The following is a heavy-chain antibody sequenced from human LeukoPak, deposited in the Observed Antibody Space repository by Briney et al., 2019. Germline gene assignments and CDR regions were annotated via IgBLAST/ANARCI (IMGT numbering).Heavy chain of an antibody. Sequence: SETRSLTGAVYGGSFIGYYWSWIRQPPGKGLEWIGVINHRVSTNYNPSLKHRDTRSVDTSKTQFYLQLSSVPGADTPVHYGATRPSVSPGGFDYWGQGTLVTVSS. D-gene: IGHD1-26*01. V-gene: IGHV4-34*01. CDR1: GGSFIGYY. J-gene: IGHJ4*02. CDR3: ATRPSVSPGGFDY. CDR2: INHRVST.